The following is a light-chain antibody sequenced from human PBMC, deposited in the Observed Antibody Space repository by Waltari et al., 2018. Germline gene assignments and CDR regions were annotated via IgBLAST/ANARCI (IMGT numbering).Light chain of an antibody. V-gene: IGLV1-44*01. Sequence: QSVLTQPPSASGAPGQTVTFSCSGSSSNLASNIVSWSQHFPGTAPKLLIYSNNQRPSGVPDRFFASKSGTSASLVISGLQSEDEADYYCASWDDTLNGFYAFGTGTKVTVV. CDR3: ASWDDTLNGFYA. J-gene: IGLJ1*01. CDR1: SSNLASNI. CDR2: SNN.